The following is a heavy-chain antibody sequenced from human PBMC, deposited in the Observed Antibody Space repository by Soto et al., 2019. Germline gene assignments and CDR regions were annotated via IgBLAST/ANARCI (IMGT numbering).Heavy chain of an antibody. CDR2: ISAYNGNT. CDR1: GYTFTSYG. D-gene: IGHD2-15*01. J-gene: IGHJ4*02. V-gene: IGHV1-18*01. Sequence: ASVKVSCKASGYTFTSYGISWVRQAPGQGLEWMGWISAYNGNTNYAQKLQGRVTMTTDTSTSTAYMELRSLRSDDTAVYYFLVVVVAATDSGASDYWGQGTLVTVSS. CDR3: LVVVVAATDSGASDY.